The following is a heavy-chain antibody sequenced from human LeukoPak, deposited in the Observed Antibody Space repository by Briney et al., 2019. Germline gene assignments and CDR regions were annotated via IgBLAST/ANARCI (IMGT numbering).Heavy chain of an antibody. Sequence: GGSLRLSWAASGFTFISYWMSWVRQAPGKGLEWVANIKQDGSEKYYVDSVKGRSTISRDNAKNSLYLQMNSLRAEDTAVYYCARGLVVVAATLGYWGQGTLVTVSS. CDR2: IKQDGSEK. V-gene: IGHV3-7*01. CDR1: GFTFISYW. D-gene: IGHD2-15*01. CDR3: ARGLVVVAATLGY. J-gene: IGHJ4*02.